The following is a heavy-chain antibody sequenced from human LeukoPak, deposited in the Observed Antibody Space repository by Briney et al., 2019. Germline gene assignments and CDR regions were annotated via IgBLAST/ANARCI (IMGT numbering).Heavy chain of an antibody. D-gene: IGHD2-2*01. J-gene: IGHJ6*03. CDR2: ISYDGSNK. CDR3: AKGPPCSSTRSCETYPYYYMDV. Sequence: GGSLRLSCAASGFTFSSYAMHWVRQAPGKGLEWVAVISYDGSNKYYADSVKGRFTISRDNSKNTLYLQMNSLRAEDTAVYYCAKGPPCSSTRSCETYPYYYMDVWGKGTTVTVSS. CDR1: GFTFSSYA. V-gene: IGHV3-30-3*01.